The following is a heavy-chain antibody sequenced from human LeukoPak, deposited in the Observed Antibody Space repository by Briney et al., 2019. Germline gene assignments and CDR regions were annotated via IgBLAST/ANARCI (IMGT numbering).Heavy chain of an antibody. Sequence: SETLSLTCAVYGGSFSGYYWSWIRQPPGKGLEWIGEINHSGSTNYNPSLKSRVTISVDTSKNQFSLKLSSVTAADTAVYYCARAVERIPMIVVAKGNAFDMWGQGTMVTVSS. CDR2: INHSGST. CDR1: GGSFSGYY. V-gene: IGHV4-34*01. D-gene: IGHD3-22*01. CDR3: ARAVERIPMIVVAKGNAFDM. J-gene: IGHJ3*02.